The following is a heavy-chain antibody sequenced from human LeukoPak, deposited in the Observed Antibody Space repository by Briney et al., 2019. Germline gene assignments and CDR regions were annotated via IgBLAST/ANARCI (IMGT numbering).Heavy chain of an antibody. J-gene: IGHJ4*02. CDR1: GFTFSIYS. CDR2: ISGSGGST. D-gene: IGHD6-19*01. CDR3: AKDPRRYSSGWYPFDY. Sequence: GGSLRLSCAASGFTFSIYSMSWVRQAPGKGLEWVSAISGSGGSTYYADSVKGRFTISRDNSKNTLYLQMNSLRAEDTAVYYRAKDPRRYSSGWYPFDYWGQGTLVAVSS. V-gene: IGHV3-23*01.